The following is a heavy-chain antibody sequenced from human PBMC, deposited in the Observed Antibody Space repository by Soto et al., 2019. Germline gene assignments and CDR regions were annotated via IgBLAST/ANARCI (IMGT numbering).Heavy chain of an antibody. D-gene: IGHD2-2*03. CDR1: GGSISSSY. J-gene: IGHJ4*02. Sequence: SETLSLTCTVSGGSISSSYWSWIRQSPGKGLEWIGYIYYSGSTNYNASLKSRVTISVDTSKNHFSLKLISVTTADTAVYFCAREGNLGRWIQPLDSWGQGTLVTVSS. CDR3: AREGNLGRWIQPLDS. CDR2: IYYSGST. V-gene: IGHV4-59*01.